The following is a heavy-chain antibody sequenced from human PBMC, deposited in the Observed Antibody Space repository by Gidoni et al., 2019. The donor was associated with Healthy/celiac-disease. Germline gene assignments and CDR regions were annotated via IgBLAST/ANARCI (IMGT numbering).Heavy chain of an antibody. CDR1: GFPFSSYA. J-gene: IGHJ4*02. Sequence: EVQLLESGGGLVQPGGSLRLSCAASGFPFSSYAMSWVRQAPGKGLEWVSAISGSGGSTYYADSVKGRFTISRDNSKNTLYLQMNSLRAEDTAVYYCAKDLLVVVPAAPYYFDYWGQGTLVTVSS. CDR3: AKDLLVVVPAAPYYFDY. D-gene: IGHD2-2*01. CDR2: ISGSGGST. V-gene: IGHV3-23*01.